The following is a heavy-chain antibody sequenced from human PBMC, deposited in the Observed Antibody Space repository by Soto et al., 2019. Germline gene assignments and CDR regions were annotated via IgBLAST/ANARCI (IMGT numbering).Heavy chain of an antibody. D-gene: IGHD3-10*01. J-gene: IGHJ4*02. CDR3: ARGSGSSYNGIEY. Sequence: QVQLVLSGAEVKEPGASVKVACKHSGYTFTTFDITWVRQAPGQGLEWMGWISAYTGKTNYAQRLHGRVTLTTDTATSTAYMELRSLRSDDTAVYYCARGSGSSYNGIEYWGQGTLVIVSS. CDR2: ISAYTGKT. CDR1: GYTFTTFD. V-gene: IGHV1-18*01.